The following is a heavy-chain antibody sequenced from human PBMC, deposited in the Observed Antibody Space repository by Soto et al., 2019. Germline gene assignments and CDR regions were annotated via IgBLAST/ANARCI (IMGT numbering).Heavy chain of an antibody. CDR2: ISPYTGNT. CDR3: VTVDNYVTPTPQDV. J-gene: IGHJ6*02. D-gene: IGHD3-16*01. V-gene: IGHV1-18*01. Sequence: QVQLVQSGDEVKKPGASVKVSCKASGYIFVNYGIAWVRQAPGQGLEWMGWISPYTGNTHSATKIQGRLTMTTATSTSTAYMDLGSLTSDDTAVYYCVTVDNYVTPTPQDVWGQGTTVTVSS. CDR1: GYIFVNYG.